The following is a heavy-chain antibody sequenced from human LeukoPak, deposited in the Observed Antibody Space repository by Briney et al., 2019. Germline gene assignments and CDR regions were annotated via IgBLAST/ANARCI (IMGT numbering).Heavy chain of an antibody. J-gene: IGHJ4*02. D-gene: IGHD6-19*01. CDR3: ARARRAVAGRRFDY. CDR1: GYTFTSYD. CDR2: MNPNSGNT. Sequence: GASVKVSCKASGYTFTSYDINWVRQATGQGLEWMGWMNPNSGNTGYAQKFQGRVTMTRNTSISTAYMELSSLRSEDTAVYYCARARRAVAGRRFDYWGQGTLVTVSS. V-gene: IGHV1-8*01.